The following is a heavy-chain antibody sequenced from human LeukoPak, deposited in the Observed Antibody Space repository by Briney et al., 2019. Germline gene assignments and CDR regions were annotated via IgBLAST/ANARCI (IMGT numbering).Heavy chain of an antibody. Sequence: GGSLRLSCAASGFTFSSYGMHWVRQAPGKGLEWVAVISYDGSNKYYADSVKGRFTISRDNSKNTLYLQRNSLRAEDTAVYYCAKRLQWELPPIPGYWGQGTLVTVSS. V-gene: IGHV3-30*18. CDR1: GFTFSSYG. J-gene: IGHJ4*02. CDR2: ISYDGSNK. D-gene: IGHD1-26*01. CDR3: AKRLQWELPPIPGY.